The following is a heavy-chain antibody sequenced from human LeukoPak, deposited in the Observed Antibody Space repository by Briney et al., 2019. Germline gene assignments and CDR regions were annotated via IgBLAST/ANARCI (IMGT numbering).Heavy chain of an antibody. Sequence: GGSLRLSCAAPGFTFSSYWMHWVRQAPGKGLVWVSRINSDGSSTSYADSVKGRFTISRDNAKNTLYLQMNSLRAEDTAVYYCARGCRGGDCYSDYWGQGTLVTVSS. CDR3: ARGCRGGDCYSDY. J-gene: IGHJ4*02. V-gene: IGHV3-74*01. CDR1: GFTFSSYW. CDR2: INSDGSST. D-gene: IGHD2-21*02.